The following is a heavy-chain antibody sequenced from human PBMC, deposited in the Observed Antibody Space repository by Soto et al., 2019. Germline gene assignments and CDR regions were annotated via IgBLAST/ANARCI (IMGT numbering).Heavy chain of an antibody. CDR3: ARGGAVAGLYYYYGMDV. V-gene: IGHV3-13*01. D-gene: IGHD6-19*01. Sequence: PGGSLRLSCAASGFTFSSYGMHWVRQATGKGLEWVSAIGTAGDTYYPGSVKGRFTISRENAKNSLYLQMNSLRAGDTAVYYCARGGAVAGLYYYYGMDVWGQGTTVTVSS. CDR1: GFTFSSYG. CDR2: IGTAGDT. J-gene: IGHJ6*02.